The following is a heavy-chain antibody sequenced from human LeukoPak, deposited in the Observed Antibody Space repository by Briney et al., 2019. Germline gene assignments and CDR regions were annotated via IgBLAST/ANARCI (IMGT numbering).Heavy chain of an antibody. J-gene: IGHJ4*02. V-gene: IGHV3-23*01. CDR3: AKEGSYWYPDY. CDR2: ISGSAGNR. Sequence: PSETLSLTCTVSGGSISSYYWSWVRQAPGKGLEWVSGISGSAGNRYFADSVRGRFTISRDNSKSTLYLQMNSLRAEDTAVYYCAKEGSYWYPDYWGQGTLVTVSS. D-gene: IGHD6-13*01. CDR1: GGSISSYY.